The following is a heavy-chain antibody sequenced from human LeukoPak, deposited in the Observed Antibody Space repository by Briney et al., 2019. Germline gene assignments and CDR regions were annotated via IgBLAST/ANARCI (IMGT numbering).Heavy chain of an antibody. J-gene: IGHJ4*02. D-gene: IGHD3-9*01. V-gene: IGHV3-7*01. CDR3: ARGKLDFAF. Sequence: PGGSLRLSCEASGFTFNNYWMSWVRQAPGKGLEWVANIKEDGNEKYYVDSVKGRFIISRDNAKNAVYLQMNSLRAEDTAVYYCARGKLDFAFWGQGTLVSVSS. CDR2: IKEDGNEK. CDR1: GFTFNNYW.